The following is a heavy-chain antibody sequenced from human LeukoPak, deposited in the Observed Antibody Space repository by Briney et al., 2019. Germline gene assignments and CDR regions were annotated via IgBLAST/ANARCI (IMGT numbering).Heavy chain of an antibody. CDR3: AKDGRRYCSGGSCYSGY. D-gene: IGHD2-15*01. CDR2: IKQDGSEK. V-gene: IGHV3-7*03. J-gene: IGHJ4*02. CDR1: GFTFSSYW. Sequence: PGGSLRLSCAASGFTFSSYWMSWVRQAPGKGLEWVANIKQDGSEKYYVDSVKGRFTISRDNSKNTLYLQMNSLRAEDTAVYYCAKDGRRYCSGGSCYSGYWGQGTLVTVSS.